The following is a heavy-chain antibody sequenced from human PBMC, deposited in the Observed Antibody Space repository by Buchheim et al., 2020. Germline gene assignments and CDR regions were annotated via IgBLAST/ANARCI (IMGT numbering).Heavy chain of an antibody. CDR2: ISYDRSNK. D-gene: IGHD1-26*01. CDR1: GFTFSSYA. J-gene: IGHJ4*02. V-gene: IGHV3-30-3*01. Sequence: QVQLVESGGAVVQPGRSLRLSCAVSGFTFSSYAMHWVRQAPGKGLGWVALISYDRSNKYYADSVKGRFTISRDNSKNTLYLQMNSLRIEDTAVYYCARGDSGSYSWFGYWGQG. CDR3: ARGDSGSYSWFGY.